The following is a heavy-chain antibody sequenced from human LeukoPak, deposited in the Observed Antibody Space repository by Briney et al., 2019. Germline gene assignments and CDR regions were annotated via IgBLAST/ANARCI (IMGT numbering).Heavy chain of an antibody. CDR2: IYSGTI. CDR3: ARSQQLRAFDI. D-gene: IGHD6-13*01. CDR1: GFTVSSNS. J-gene: IGHJ3*02. Sequence: GGSLRLSCTVSGFTVSSNSMSWVRQAPGKGLEWVSFIYSGTIHYSDSVKGRFTISRDNSKNTLYLQMGSLRAEDMAVYYCARSQQLRAFDIWGQGTMVTVSS. V-gene: IGHV3-66*03.